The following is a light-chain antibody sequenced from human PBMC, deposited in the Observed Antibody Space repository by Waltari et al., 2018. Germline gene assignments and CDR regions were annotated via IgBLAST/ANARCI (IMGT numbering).Light chain of an antibody. CDR2: WAS. Sequence: DIVMTQSPDSLAVSLGERATINCKSSQSVLYSPNNKNYLAWFQQKPGQPPKLLIYWASTRESGVPDRFSGSGSGTDFTLTISSLQAEDVAIYYCQQYATTPRTFGQGTKLEIK. CDR3: QQYATTPRT. J-gene: IGKJ2*02. V-gene: IGKV4-1*01. CDR1: QSVLYSPNNKNY.